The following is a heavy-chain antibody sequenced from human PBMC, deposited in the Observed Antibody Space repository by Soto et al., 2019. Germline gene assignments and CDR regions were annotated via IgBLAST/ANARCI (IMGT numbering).Heavy chain of an antibody. CDR2: IYHSGST. CDR1: SGPISSSNW. V-gene: IGHV4-4*02. J-gene: IGHJ4*02. D-gene: IGHD3-16*01. CDR3: ARAGALTSEKGSYDDY. Sequence: QVQLQESGPGLVKPSGTLSLTCVVSSGPISSSNWWSWVRQPPGKGLEWIGEIYHSGSTNYNPSLKSRVTISVAKSKNQSSLNLSSVTAADTAVYHCARAGALTSEKGSYDDYWGQGTLVTVSS.